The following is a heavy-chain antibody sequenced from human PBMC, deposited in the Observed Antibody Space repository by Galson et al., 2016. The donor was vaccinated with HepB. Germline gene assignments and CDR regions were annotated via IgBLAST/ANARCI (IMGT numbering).Heavy chain of an antibody. V-gene: IGHV3-30-3*01. Sequence: SLRLSCAASGFTFSDWDFHWFRQAPGKGLGWVAVISKTGDTTFYGDSVKGRFTISRDNSKNTLYLQMNSLGAEDTAIYYCAVRYSSIWYFQHWGRGTLVSVSS. D-gene: IGHD6-13*01. J-gene: IGHJ1*01. CDR3: AVRYSSIWYFQH. CDR2: ISKTGDTT. CDR1: GFTFSDWD.